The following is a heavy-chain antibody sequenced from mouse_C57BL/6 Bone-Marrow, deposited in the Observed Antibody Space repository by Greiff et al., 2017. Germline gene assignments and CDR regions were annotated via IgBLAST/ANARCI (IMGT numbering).Heavy chain of an antibody. Sequence: QVHVKQPGAELVRPGSSVKLSCKASGYTFTSYWMHWVKQRPIQGLEWIGNIDPSDSETHYNQKFKDKATLTVDKSSSTAYMQLSSLTSEDSAVYYCAIDYDGYWYFDVWGTGTTVTVSS. CDR2: IDPSDSET. V-gene: IGHV1-52*01. CDR3: AIDYDGYWYFDV. J-gene: IGHJ1*03. D-gene: IGHD2-4*01. CDR1: GYTFTSYW.